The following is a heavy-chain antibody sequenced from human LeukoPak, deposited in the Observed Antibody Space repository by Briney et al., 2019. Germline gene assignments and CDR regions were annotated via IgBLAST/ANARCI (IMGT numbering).Heavy chain of an antibody. D-gene: IGHD5-12*01. CDR2: ISWNSGSI. CDR1: GFTFDDYA. CDR3: AKDRNSGYDSPFDY. V-gene: IGHV3-9*01. Sequence: GRSLRLSCAASGFTFDDYAMHWVRQAPGKGLEWVSGISWNSGSIGYADSVKGQFTISRDNAKNSLYLQMNSLRAEDTALYYCAKDRNSGYDSPFDYWGQGTLVTVSS. J-gene: IGHJ4*02.